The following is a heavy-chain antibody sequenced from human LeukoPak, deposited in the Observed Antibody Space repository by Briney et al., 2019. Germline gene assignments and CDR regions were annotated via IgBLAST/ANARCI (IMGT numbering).Heavy chain of an antibody. D-gene: IGHD3-10*01. CDR1: GFTFSSYA. Sequence: GRSLRLSCAASGFTFSSYAMHWVRQAPGKGLEWVAVISYDGSNKYYADSVKGRFTISRDNSKNTLYLQMNSLRAEDTAVYYCTTDSGPRGYYGSGSRPNWGQGTLVTVSS. J-gene: IGHJ4*02. CDR3: TTDSGPRGYYGSGSRPN. CDR2: ISYDGSNK. V-gene: IGHV3-30-3*01.